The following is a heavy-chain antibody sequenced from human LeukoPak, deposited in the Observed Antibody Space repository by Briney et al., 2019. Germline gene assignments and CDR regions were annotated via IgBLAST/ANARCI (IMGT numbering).Heavy chain of an antibody. J-gene: IGHJ3*02. CDR2: IYHSGST. CDR1: GYSISSGYY. CDR3: AHYCSSTGCNDAFDI. Sequence: PSETLSLTCAVSGYSISSGYYWGWIRQPPGKGLEWIGSIYHSGSTYYNPSLKSRVTISVDTSKNQFSLKLSSVTAADTAVYYCAHYCSSTGCNDAFDIWGQGTMVTVSS. V-gene: IGHV4-38-2*01. D-gene: IGHD2-2*01.